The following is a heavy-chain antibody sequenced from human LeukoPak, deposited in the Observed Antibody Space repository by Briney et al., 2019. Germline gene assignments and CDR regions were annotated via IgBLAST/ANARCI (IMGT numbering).Heavy chain of an antibody. Sequence: PGGSLRLSCAASGFTFSNYAMSWVRQAPGKGVEWVSRISVHGSHTNFPDSVKGRFTISRDNSKNTLSLQMNSLRAEDTAVYYCAKGPPQGAFDYWGQGTLVTVSS. V-gene: IGHV3-23*01. CDR1: GFTFSNYA. CDR2: ISVHGSHT. D-gene: IGHD3-16*01. CDR3: AKGPPQGAFDY. J-gene: IGHJ4*02.